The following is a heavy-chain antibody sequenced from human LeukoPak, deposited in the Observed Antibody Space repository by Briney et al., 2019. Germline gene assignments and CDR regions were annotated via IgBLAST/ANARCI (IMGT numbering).Heavy chain of an antibody. V-gene: IGHV3-66*01. D-gene: IGHD3-3*01. CDR1: GFTVSSNY. CDR2: IYSGGNT. Sequence: PGGSLRLSCAASGFTVSSNYMSWVRQAPGKGLEWVSVIYSGGNTYCADSVKGRFTISRDNSKNTLYLQMNSLRAEDTAVYYCAREGTHYDFWSGYNYYFDYWGQGTLVTVSS. J-gene: IGHJ4*02. CDR3: AREGTHYDFWSGYNYYFDY.